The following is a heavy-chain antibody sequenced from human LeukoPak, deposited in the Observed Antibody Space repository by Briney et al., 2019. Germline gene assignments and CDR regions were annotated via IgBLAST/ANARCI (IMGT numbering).Heavy chain of an antibody. CDR1: GGTFSSYA. Sequence: SVPVSCKASGGTFSSYAISWVRQAPGQGLEWMGRIIPILGIANYAQKFQGRVTITADKSTSTAYMELSSLRSEDTAVYYCARAGYRKDLGFDPWGQGTLVTVSS. CDR3: ARAGYRKDLGFDP. CDR2: IIPILGIA. D-gene: IGHD5-12*01. V-gene: IGHV1-69*04. J-gene: IGHJ5*02.